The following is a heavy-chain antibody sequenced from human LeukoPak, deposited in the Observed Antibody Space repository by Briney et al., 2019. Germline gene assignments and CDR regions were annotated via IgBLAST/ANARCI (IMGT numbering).Heavy chain of an antibody. CDR3: ARAKGVWGSYRKDYTALGY. J-gene: IGHJ4*02. Sequence: PGGSLRLSCAASGFTVSSNYMSWVRQAPGKGLEWVSAICGSGGSTYYADSVKGRFTISRDNSKNTLYLQMNSLRAEDTAVYYCARAKGVWGSYRKDYTALGYWGQGTLVTVSS. CDR2: ICGSGGST. D-gene: IGHD3-16*02. V-gene: IGHV3-23*01. CDR1: GFTVSSNY.